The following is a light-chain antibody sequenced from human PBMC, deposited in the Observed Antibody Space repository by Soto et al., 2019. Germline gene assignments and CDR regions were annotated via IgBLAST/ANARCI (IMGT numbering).Light chain of an antibody. CDR3: QQRSNWPLT. V-gene: IGKV3-11*01. CDR2: DAS. CDR1: QSVSSY. J-gene: IGKJ4*01. Sequence: EIVLTQSPATPSLSPGERATLSCRASQSVSSYLAWYQQKPGQAPRLLVYDASNRATGIPARFSSSWTGPDFTLTIRSLEPEDFAFYYCQQRSNWPLTFGGGTKVEIK.